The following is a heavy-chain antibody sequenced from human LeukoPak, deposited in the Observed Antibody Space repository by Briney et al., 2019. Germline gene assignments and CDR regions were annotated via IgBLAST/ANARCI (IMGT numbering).Heavy chain of an antibody. J-gene: IGHJ6*03. CDR2: TYSGGRT. CDR3: ARDGGAHYYYYYYMDV. D-gene: IGHD3-16*01. V-gene: IGHV3-53*05. Sequence: GGSLRLSCAASGFTVTRNYMTWVRQAPGKGLEWVSVTYSGGRTYYEDSVKGRFTISRDNSKNTLYLQMNSLRAEDTAVYYCARDGGAHYYYYYYMDVWGKGTTVTVSS. CDR1: GFTVTRNY.